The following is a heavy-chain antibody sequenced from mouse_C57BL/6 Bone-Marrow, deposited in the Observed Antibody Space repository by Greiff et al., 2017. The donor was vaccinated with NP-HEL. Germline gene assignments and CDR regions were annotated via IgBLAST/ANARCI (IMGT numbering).Heavy chain of an antibody. D-gene: IGHD1-1*01. CDR1: GFSLTSYG. V-gene: IGHV2-3*01. J-gene: IGHJ3*01. CDR3: AKSLYYYGSSPFAY. CDR2: IWGDGST. Sequence: QVHVKQSGPGLVAPSQSLSITCTVSGFSLTSYGVSWVRQPPGKGLEWLGVIWGDGSTNYHSALISRLSISKDNSKSKVFLKLNILQTDDTATYYCAKSLYYYGSSPFAYWGQGTLVTVSA.